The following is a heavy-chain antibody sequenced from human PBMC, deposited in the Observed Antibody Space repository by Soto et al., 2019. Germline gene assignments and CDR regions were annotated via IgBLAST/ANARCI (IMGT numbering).Heavy chain of an antibody. CDR2: IYYSGST. D-gene: IGHD1-7*01. CDR1: GGSISSYY. CDR3: ARGGTPLNFNY. J-gene: IGHJ4*02. V-gene: IGHV4-59*08. Sequence: PSETLSLTCTVSGGSISSYYWSWIRQPPGKGLEWIGYIYYSGSTNYNPSLKSRVTISVDTSKNQFSLKLSSVTAADTAVYYCARGGTPLNFNYWGQETRVTVSS.